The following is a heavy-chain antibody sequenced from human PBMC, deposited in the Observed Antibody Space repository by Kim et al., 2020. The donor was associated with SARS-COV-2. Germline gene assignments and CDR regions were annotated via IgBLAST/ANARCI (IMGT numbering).Heavy chain of an antibody. CDR2: ISSSSSTI. Sequence: GGSLRLSCAASGFTFSSYSMNWVRQAPGKGLEWVSYISSSSSTIYYADSVKGRFTISRDNAKNSLYLQMNSLRAEDTAVYYCAREGPEQLGPFDYWGQGTLVTVSS. J-gene: IGHJ4*02. V-gene: IGHV3-48*04. CDR3: AREGPEQLGPFDY. CDR1: GFTFSSYS. D-gene: IGHD6-6*01.